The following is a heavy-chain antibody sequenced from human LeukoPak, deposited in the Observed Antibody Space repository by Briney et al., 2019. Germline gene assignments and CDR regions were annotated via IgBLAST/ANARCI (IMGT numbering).Heavy chain of an antibody. CDR2: FIPIFGTA. CDR1: GGTFSSYA. V-gene: IGHV1-69*05. Sequence: SVKVSCKASGGTFSSYAISGVPEAPGQGLEWMGGFIPIFGTANYAQKFQGRVTITTDESTSTAYMELSSLRSEDTAVYYCARACVARLVIALDTWGQGTLVTVSS. J-gene: IGHJ5*02. D-gene: IGHD3-9*01. CDR3: ARACVARLVIALDT.